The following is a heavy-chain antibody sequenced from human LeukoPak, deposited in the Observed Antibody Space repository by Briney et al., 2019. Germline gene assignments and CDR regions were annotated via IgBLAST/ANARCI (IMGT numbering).Heavy chain of an antibody. CDR2: IYSSRST. CDR3: ARDGWGSGYYVVWLDP. Sequence: SETLSLTCAASGFTFSSSGIYWVCIRQPAGKGLEWIVRIYSSRSTNFNPSLKSRITISVDTSKNQISLQLSSVTTAETTVYYCARDGWGSGYYVVWLDPWGEGTLVTVSS. CDR1: GFTFSSSGIY. J-gene: IGHJ5*02. D-gene: IGHD3-10*01. V-gene: IGHV4-61*02.